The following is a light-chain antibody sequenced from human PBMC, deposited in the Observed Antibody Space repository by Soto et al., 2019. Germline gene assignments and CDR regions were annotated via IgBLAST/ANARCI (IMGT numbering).Light chain of an antibody. V-gene: IGKV3-20*01. CDR3: QQYGSSPWT. Sequence: EIVMTQSPGTLSVSPGARATLSCRASQSVGSRFLAWYQQKPGQAPRLLIYGASSRATGIPDRFSGSGSGTDFTLTISRLEPEDFAVYYCQQYGSSPWTFGQGTKVDVK. CDR2: GAS. CDR1: QSVGSRF. J-gene: IGKJ1*01.